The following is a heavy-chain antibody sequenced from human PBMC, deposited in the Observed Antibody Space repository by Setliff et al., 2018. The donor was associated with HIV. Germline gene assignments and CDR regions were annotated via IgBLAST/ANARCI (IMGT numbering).Heavy chain of an antibody. V-gene: IGHV4-4*07. Sequence: ETLSLTCTVSGGSISSYYWSWIRQPPGKGLEWIGIVFSSGGANYNPSLKSRITMSVDTSKNTFSLKLSAVTAADTAVYYCARLGDNSGYYYYYYMEVWGKGTTVTVSS. CDR2: VFSSGGA. CDR3: ARLGDNSGYYYYYYMEV. J-gene: IGHJ6*03. CDR1: GGSISSYY. D-gene: IGHD6-19*01.